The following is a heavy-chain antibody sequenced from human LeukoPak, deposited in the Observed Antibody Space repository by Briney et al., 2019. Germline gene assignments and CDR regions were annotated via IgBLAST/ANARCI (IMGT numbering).Heavy chain of an antibody. CDR2: IYYSGST. CDR1: GGSISSYY. D-gene: IGHD3-22*01. V-gene: IGHV4-59*01. J-gene: IGHJ4*02. Sequence: SETLSLTCTVSGGSISSYYWSWIRQPPGKGLEWIGYIYYSGSTNYNPSLKSRVTISVDTSKNQFSLKLSSVTAADTAVYYCARGAPYYYDSSGYYGYWGQGILVTVSS. CDR3: ARGAPYYYDSSGYYGY.